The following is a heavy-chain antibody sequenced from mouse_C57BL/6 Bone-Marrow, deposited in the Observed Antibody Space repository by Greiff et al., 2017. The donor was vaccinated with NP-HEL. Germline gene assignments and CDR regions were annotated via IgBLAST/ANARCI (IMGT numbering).Heavy chain of an antibody. CDR2: IYPRSGNT. CDR1: GYTFTSYG. J-gene: IGHJ4*01. D-gene: IGHD2-1*01. CDR3: ARHYVNFGYYYAMDY. Sequence: QVQLQQSGAELARPGASVKLSCKASGYTFTSYGISWVKQRTGQGLEWIGEIYPRSGNTYYNEKFKGKATLTADKSSSTAYMELRSLTSEDSAVYFCARHYVNFGYYYAMDYWGQGTSVTVSS. V-gene: IGHV1-81*01.